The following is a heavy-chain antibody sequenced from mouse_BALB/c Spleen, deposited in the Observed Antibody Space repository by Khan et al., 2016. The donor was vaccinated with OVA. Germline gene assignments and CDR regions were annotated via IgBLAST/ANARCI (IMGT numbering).Heavy chain of an antibody. CDR1: GFNIKDTY. CDR3: ATDCGNTFAF. D-gene: IGHD2-1*01. V-gene: IGHV14-3*02. Sequence: VQLKQSGAELVKPGASVKLSCSASGFNIKDTYIHWMKQRPAQGLEWIGRIDPPNDDSKYGPKFQAKATLTADTSSNTSYLQLSSLTSEDTAAYYCATDCGNTFAFWGQGTMVTVSA. J-gene: IGHJ3*01. CDR2: IDPPNDDS.